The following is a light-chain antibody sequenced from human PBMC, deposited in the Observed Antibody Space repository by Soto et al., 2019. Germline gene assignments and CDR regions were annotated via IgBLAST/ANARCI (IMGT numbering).Light chain of an antibody. Sequence: DVVMTQSPLSLPVTLGQPASISCRSNQSLVHSDGIAYFSWFQQRPGRSPRRLIYKVSNRDSGVPARFSGSGSGTDFALKISRVEAEDVGVYYCVQGTHWPITFGQGTRLEN. CDR1: QSLVHSDGIAY. J-gene: IGKJ5*01. V-gene: IGKV2-30*02. CDR3: VQGTHWPIT. CDR2: KVS.